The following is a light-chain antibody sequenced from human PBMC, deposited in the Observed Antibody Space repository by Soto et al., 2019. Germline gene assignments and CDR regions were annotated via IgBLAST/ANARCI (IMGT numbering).Light chain of an antibody. Sequence: DIVLTQSPGTLSLSPGERATLSCRASQSVSSSFLAWYQQKAGQAPRILIYGASSRATGIPDRFSGSGSGTDYTLTISRLEPEDFAVYYGQQYDRSPWTFGEGTKVRIK. V-gene: IGKV3-20*01. CDR3: QQYDRSPWT. CDR2: GAS. J-gene: IGKJ1*01. CDR1: QSVSSSF.